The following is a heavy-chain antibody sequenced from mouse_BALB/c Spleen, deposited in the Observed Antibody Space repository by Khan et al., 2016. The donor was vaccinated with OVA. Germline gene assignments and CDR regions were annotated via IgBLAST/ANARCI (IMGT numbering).Heavy chain of an antibody. D-gene: IGHD2-14*01. Sequence: QVQLKQSGPGLVAPSQSLSITCTVSGFSLSRYNLHWVRQPLGKGLEWLGMIWGGGGTDYNSTLKSRLSISKDNSKSQVFLKMNSLQTDDSAMYYCARAYYRSDGYYAMDYWGQGTSVTVSS. J-gene: IGHJ4*01. CDR2: IWGGGGT. V-gene: IGHV2-6-4*01. CDR3: ARAYYRSDGYYAMDY. CDR1: GFSLSRYN.